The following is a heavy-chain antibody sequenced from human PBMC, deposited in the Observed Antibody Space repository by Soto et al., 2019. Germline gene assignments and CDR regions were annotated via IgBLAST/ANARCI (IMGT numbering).Heavy chain of an antibody. CDR3: ARAIKRWEVNYYFDF. CDR2: IVVDSNTA. D-gene: IGHD1-26*01. V-gene: IGHV1-69*06. J-gene: IGHJ4*02. CDR1: GSTFNNFA. Sequence: QVVLLQSGAEVKEPGSSVRVSCQVSGSTFNNFAFSWVRQAPGHGPEWMGGIVVDSNTAEYSQRFQDRLTITAETSTDTLYMELGSLTFEDTAVYYCARAIKRWEVNYYFDFWGQGTLVTVSS.